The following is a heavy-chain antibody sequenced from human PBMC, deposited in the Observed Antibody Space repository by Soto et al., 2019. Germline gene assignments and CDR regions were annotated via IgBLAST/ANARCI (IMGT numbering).Heavy chain of an antibody. CDR2: ISRDGGTK. V-gene: IGHV3-30*03. CDR3: TGEVASVY. D-gene: IGHD2-8*02. CDR1: GFTVSPYG. J-gene: IGHJ4*02. Sequence: QVQMVESGGGVVQPGRSLSLSCAVSGFTVSPYGMHWVRQAPGKGLEWVAVISRDGGTKYYADSVKGRFTIFRDNSRNTLFLEMNSLIGDDMAVYYCTGEVASVYWGQGTMVTVSS.